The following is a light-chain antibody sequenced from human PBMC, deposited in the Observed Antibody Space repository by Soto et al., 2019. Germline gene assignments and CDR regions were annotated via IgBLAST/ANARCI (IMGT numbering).Light chain of an antibody. V-gene: IGKV4-1*01. CDR2: WAS. Sequence: DIVMTQSPDSLAVSLGERSTINCNSSQSVLYSSNNKNYLAWYQQKPGQPPKLLIYWASTRESGVPDRFSGSGSGTDFTLTISSLQAEDVAVYYCQQYYSNPWTFGQGTKVDI. J-gene: IGKJ1*01. CDR3: QQYYSNPWT. CDR1: QSVLYSSNNKNY.